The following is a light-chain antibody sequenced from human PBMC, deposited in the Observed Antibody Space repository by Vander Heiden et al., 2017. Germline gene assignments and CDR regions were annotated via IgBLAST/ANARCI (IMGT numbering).Light chain of an antibody. CDR3: SAYTSSHTLV. Sequence: QSALPQPASVSGSPGQSITISCTGTSSDVGCYNYVSWYQQRPGKAPELMIYDVSTRPSGVSNRFSGSKSGNTASLTISGLQAEDEADYYCSAYTSSHTLVFGGGTKLTVL. CDR2: DVS. J-gene: IGLJ3*02. V-gene: IGLV2-14*03. CDR1: SSDVGCYNY.